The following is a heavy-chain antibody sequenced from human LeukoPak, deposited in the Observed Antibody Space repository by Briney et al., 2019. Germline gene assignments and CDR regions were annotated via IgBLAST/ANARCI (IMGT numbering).Heavy chain of an antibody. CDR3: ARDGYSNSSHFYFGFFV. D-gene: IGHD6-6*01. Sequence: GGSLRLSCAASGFTFSSYAMHWIRQAPGKGLEWVAVIWPDGSYKNYADSVQGRFTISRDNSKNTLYLQMNSLRAEDTAVYYCARDGYSNSSHFYFGFFVWGQGTTDTVSS. J-gene: IGHJ6*02. V-gene: IGHV3-33*01. CDR1: GFTFSSYA. CDR2: IWPDGSYK.